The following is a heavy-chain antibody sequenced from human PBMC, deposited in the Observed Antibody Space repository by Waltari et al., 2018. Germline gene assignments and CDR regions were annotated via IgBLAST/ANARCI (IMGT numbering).Heavy chain of an antibody. J-gene: IGHJ4*02. CDR2: IKQDGSEK. V-gene: IGHV3-7*01. Sequence: EVQLVESGGGLVQPGGSLRLSCAASGFTFSSYWMSWFRPAPGKGLEWVANIKQDGSEKYYVDSVKGRFTISRDNAKNSLYLQMNSLRAEDTAVYYCARDGLSVSSWFHDYWGQGTLVTVSS. CDR3: ARDGLSVSSWFHDY. CDR1: GFTFSSYW. D-gene: IGHD6-13*01.